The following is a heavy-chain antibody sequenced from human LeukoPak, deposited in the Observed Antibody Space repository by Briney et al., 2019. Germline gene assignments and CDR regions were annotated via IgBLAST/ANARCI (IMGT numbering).Heavy chain of an antibody. D-gene: IGHD5-18*01. CDR2: IWYDGSNK. V-gene: IGHV3-33*01. J-gene: IGHJ4*02. Sequence: GGSLRLSCAASGFTFSSYGMHWVRQAPGKGPEWVAVIWYDGSNKYYADSVKGRFTISRDNSKNTLYLQMNSLRAEDTAVYYCARDSGYSYGPNGYFDYWGQGTLVTVSS. CDR3: ARDSGYSYGPNGYFDY. CDR1: GFTFSSYG.